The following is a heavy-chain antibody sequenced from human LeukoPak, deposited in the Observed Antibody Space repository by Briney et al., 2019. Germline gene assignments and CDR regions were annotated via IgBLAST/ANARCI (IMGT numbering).Heavy chain of an antibody. Sequence: ASVKVSCKASGYTFTSYAMNWVRQAPGQGLEWMGWINTNTGNPTYAQGFTGRFVFSLDTSVSTVYLQISSLKAEDTAVYHCARGGFRWLQLFDYWGQGTLVTVSS. J-gene: IGHJ4*02. CDR3: ARGGFRWLQLFDY. CDR1: GYTFTSYA. CDR2: INTNTGNP. V-gene: IGHV7-4-1*02. D-gene: IGHD5-24*01.